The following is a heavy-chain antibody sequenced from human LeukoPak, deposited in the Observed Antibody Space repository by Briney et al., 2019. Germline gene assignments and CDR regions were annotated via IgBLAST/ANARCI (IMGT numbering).Heavy chain of an antibody. D-gene: IGHD5-24*01. CDR1: GYSFTSYW. Sequence: GESLKISCKGSGYSFTSYWIGWVRQMPGKGPEWMGIIYPGDSDTRYSPSFQGQVTISADKSISTAYLQWSSLKASDTAMYYCARHVFRDGYNFDYWGQGTLVTVSS. J-gene: IGHJ4*02. V-gene: IGHV5-51*01. CDR2: IYPGDSDT. CDR3: ARHVFRDGYNFDY.